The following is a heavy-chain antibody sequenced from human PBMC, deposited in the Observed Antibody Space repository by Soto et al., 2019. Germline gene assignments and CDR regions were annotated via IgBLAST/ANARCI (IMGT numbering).Heavy chain of an antibody. Sequence: QVQLQESGPGLVKPSETLSLTCTVSGGSISSYYWSWIRQPPGKGLEWIGYTYYSGSTNYNPSLTSRLTISVHTSTNQFSLKLLFVTAAVTAVYYGATHHDSWGQGTLVTVPS. CDR2: TYYSGST. J-gene: IGHJ4*02. CDR1: GGSISSYY. V-gene: IGHV4-59*08. CDR3: ATHHDS.